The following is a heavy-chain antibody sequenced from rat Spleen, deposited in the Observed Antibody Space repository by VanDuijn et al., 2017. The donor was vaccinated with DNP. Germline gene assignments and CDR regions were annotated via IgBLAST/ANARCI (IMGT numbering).Heavy chain of an antibody. CDR1: GFSFSDYA. CDR3: ARPDY. Sequence: EVQLVESGGGLVQPGRSLKLSCVASGFSFSDYAMAWVRQSPKKGLEWVATIVYDGSSAYSRDSVKGRFTISRDNAYSTLYLQMDSLRSEDTATYYCARPDYWGQGVMVTVSA. J-gene: IGHJ2*01. V-gene: IGHV5-17*01. CDR2: IVYDGSSA.